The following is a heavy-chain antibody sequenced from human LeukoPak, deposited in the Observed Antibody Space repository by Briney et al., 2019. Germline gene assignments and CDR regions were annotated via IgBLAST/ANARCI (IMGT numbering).Heavy chain of an antibody. CDR3: TMLGDY. V-gene: IGHV3-73*01. J-gene: IGHJ4*02. CDR2: IRSKANSYAT. Sequence: GGSLRLSCAASGFTFSGSGMHWVRQASRKGLEWVGRIRSKANSYATAYAASVKGRFTISRDDSKNTAYLQMKSLKIEDTAVYYCTMLGDYWGQGTLVTVSS. CDR1: GFTFSGSG. D-gene: IGHD3-16*01.